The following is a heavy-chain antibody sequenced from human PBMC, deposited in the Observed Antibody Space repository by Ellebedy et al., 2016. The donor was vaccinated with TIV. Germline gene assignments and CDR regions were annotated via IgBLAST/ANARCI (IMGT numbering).Heavy chain of an antibody. Sequence: AASVKVSCKASGYTFTGYYIHWVRQAPGQGLEWVAWINPNSGYTAYAQNLQGRVTVTGDTSISTSYMELIKLISDDTAVYYCVRDLTNYGSSSYWGQGTLVTVSS. CDR2: INPNSGYT. CDR1: GYTFTGYY. J-gene: IGHJ4*02. V-gene: IGHV1-2*02. D-gene: IGHD3-22*01. CDR3: VRDLTNYGSSSY.